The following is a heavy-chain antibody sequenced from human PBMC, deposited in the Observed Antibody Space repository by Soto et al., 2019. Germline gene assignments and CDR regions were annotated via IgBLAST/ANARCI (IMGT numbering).Heavy chain of an antibody. CDR2: LWYDGSNE. D-gene: IGHD3-10*01. Sequence: WGSLRLSCAASGFRFNTYSIHCVRHSPGKGLEWVALLWYDGSNENYAAAVKGRFTISRDNSNNILYLQMNSLTADDTAVYYCARGTGAEARGLDSWGQGTLVTVSS. CDR3: ARGTGAEARGLDS. CDR1: GFRFNTYS. V-gene: IGHV3-33*01. J-gene: IGHJ4*02.